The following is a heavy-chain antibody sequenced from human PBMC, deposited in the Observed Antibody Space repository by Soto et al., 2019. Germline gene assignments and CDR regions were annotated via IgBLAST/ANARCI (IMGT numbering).Heavy chain of an antibody. CDR3: ARSRVTYYYDRSAFDI. J-gene: IGHJ3*02. CDR1: GGTFSSYA. Sequence: QVQLVQSGAEVKKPGSSVKVSCKASGGTFSSYAISWVRQAPGQGLEWMGGIIPISGTANYAQKFQSRVTITAEESTSTADMELSSLRSEATAVYYCARSRVTYYYDRSAFDIWGQGTRVTVSS. V-gene: IGHV1-69*01. D-gene: IGHD3-22*01. CDR2: IIPISGTA.